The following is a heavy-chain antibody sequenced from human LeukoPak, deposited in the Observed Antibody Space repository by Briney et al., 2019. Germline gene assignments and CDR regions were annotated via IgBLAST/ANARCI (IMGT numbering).Heavy chain of an antibody. CDR2: INQDGSEK. V-gene: IGHV3-7*01. J-gene: IGHJ4*02. CDR1: GFSFSTYW. Sequence: PGGSLRLSCAASGFSFSTYWVTWVRQAPGKGLEWVASINQDGSEKRHVDSVQGRFTISRDNARNSLYLQMNSLRAGDTAVYYCARDSGSRLYYFDYWGQGTLVTVSS. CDR3: ARDSGSRLYYFDY. D-gene: IGHD1-26*01.